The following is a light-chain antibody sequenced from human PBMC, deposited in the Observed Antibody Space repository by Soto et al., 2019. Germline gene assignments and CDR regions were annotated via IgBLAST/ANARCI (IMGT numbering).Light chain of an antibody. Sequence: DIQMTQSPASLCASVGDRVTVTCRASQNIDKYLHWYQQKPGKAPNLLIFSASILQSGVPSRFIGSGSGTEFTLTISGLQADDLALYRCLYPLRISLTFGWGTKVDIK. V-gene: IGKV1-39*01. CDR2: SAS. CDR3: LYPLRISLT. J-gene: IGKJ4*02. CDR1: QNIDKY.